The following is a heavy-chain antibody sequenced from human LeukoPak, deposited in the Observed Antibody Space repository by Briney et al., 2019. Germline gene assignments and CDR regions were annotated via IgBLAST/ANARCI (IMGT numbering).Heavy chain of an antibody. D-gene: IGHD1-26*01. J-gene: IGHJ4*02. Sequence: VKVSCKASGFTFTSSAMQWVRQARGQRLEWIGWIVVGSGNTNYAQKFQERVTITRDMSTSTAYMELSSLRSEDTAVYYCARDPLGWELRVFDYWGQGTLVTVSS. CDR1: GFTFTSSA. V-gene: IGHV1-58*02. CDR2: IVVGSGNT. CDR3: ARDPLGWELRVFDY.